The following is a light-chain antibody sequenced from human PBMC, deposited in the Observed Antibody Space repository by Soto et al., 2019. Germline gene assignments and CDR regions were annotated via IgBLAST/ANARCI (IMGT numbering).Light chain of an antibody. V-gene: IGLV2-8*01. CDR2: KVN. J-gene: IGLJ2*01. Sequence: QSVLTQPPSASGSPGQSVTISCTGTSSDVGAYKFVSWYQLHPGKAPKLMIYKVNVRPSGVPDRFSGSKSGNTASLTVSGLQVEDEADYYCSSYGGRSNLVFGGGTKLTVL. CDR1: SSDVGAYKF. CDR3: SSYGGRSNLV.